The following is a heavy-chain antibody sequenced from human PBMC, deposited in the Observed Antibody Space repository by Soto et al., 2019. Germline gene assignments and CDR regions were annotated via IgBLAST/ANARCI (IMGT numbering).Heavy chain of an antibody. CDR2: IYYSGST. Sequence: QVQLQESGPGLVKPTQTLSLTSTVSGGSISSGRYYWSWIRQHPGKGLEWIGYIYYSGSTYYNPSLMSRVTISVDTSKNQFSLKLSSVTAADTAVYYCARDSRYASGGNWFDPWGQGTLVTVSS. J-gene: IGHJ5*02. CDR3: ARDSRYASGGNWFDP. D-gene: IGHD5-12*01. CDR1: GGSISSGRYY. V-gene: IGHV4-31*03.